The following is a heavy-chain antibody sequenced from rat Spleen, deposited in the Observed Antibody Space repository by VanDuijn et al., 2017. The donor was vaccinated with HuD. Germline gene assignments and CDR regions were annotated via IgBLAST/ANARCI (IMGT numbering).Heavy chain of an antibody. CDR3: TRVNEVQLDA. CDR1: GFTFNNYW. D-gene: IGHD1-5*01. CDR2: ISYDGGST. Sequence: EVQLVESGGGLVQPGRSLKLSCVASGFTFNNYWMTWIRQAPGKGLEWVASISYDGGSTYYRDSVKGRFTISRDNAKSTLYLQMNSLRSEDTATYYCTRVNEVQLDAWGQGASVTVSS. V-gene: IGHV5-31*01. J-gene: IGHJ4*01.